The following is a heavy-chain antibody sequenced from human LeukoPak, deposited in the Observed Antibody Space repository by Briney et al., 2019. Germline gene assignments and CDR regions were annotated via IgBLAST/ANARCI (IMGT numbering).Heavy chain of an antibody. J-gene: IGHJ4*02. CDR3: ATGRSCTTCYLPDY. V-gene: IGHV3-7*01. CDR1: GFTFSSYW. Sequence: GGSLRLSCAASGFTFSSYWMTWVRQAPGKGLEWVANINQDGGEKYYVDSVKGRFTISRDNAKTSLYLQMNSLRAEDTAVYHCATGRSCTTCYLPDYWGQGTLVTVSS. D-gene: IGHD2-2*01. CDR2: INQDGGEK.